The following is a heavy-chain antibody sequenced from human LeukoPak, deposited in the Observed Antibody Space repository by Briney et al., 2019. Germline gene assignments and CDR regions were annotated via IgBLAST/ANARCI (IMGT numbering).Heavy chain of an antibody. Sequence: SETLSLTCGVSGGSFSSHYWTWIRQPPGKGLEWISEINPRGSTNYNPSLESRVTVSADTSRNQLSLSLASVTAAVSAVYFCARGLRQGSAWSWGPKEKSYQYMDVWGTGTTVIVSS. CDR2: INPRGST. CDR3: ARGLRQGSAWSWGPKEKSYQYMDV. V-gene: IGHV4-34*01. J-gene: IGHJ6*04. CDR1: GGSFSSHY. D-gene: IGHD6-19*01.